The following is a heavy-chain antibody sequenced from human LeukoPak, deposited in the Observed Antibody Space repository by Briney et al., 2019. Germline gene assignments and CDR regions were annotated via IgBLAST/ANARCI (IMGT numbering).Heavy chain of an antibody. Sequence: GESLKISCKGSGYSFTSYWIAWVRQMPGKGLEWMGVIYPGDSDTRYSPSFQGQVTISADKSTSTAYLQWSSLKASDTAMYYCARTGSSSWRDWFDPWGQGTLVTVSS. D-gene: IGHD6-13*01. J-gene: IGHJ5*02. V-gene: IGHV5-51*01. CDR1: GYSFTSYW. CDR3: ARTGSSSWRDWFDP. CDR2: IYPGDSDT.